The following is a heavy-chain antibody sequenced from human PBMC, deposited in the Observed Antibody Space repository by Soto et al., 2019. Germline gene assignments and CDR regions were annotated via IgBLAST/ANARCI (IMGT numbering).Heavy chain of an antibody. V-gene: IGHV3-23*01. Sequence: EVQLLESGGDLVQPGGPLRLSCAASGFTFGIYAMTWVRQAPGKGLEWVSTISATGGSTFYADSVKGRFTISRDNSKNTLYLQMNSLRAEDTAIYYCAKDLSSYYYFDFWGQGTLVTVSS. J-gene: IGHJ4*02. D-gene: IGHD2-15*01. CDR1: GFTFGIYA. CDR2: ISATGGST. CDR3: AKDLSSYYYFDF.